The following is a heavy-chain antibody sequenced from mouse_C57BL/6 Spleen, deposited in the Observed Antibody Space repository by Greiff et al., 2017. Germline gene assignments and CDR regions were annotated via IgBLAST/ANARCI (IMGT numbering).Heavy chain of an antibody. J-gene: IGHJ1*03. CDR2: INPNNGGT. CDR3: AILSLYRYFGV. Sequence: VQLQQSGPELVKPGASVKISCKASGYTFTDYYMNWVKQSHGKSLEWIGDINPNNGGTSYNQKFKGKATLTVDKSSSTAYMDLRSLTSEDSAVYYCAILSLYRYFGVWGTGTTVTVSS. CDR1: GYTFTDYY. V-gene: IGHV1-26*01. D-gene: IGHD1-2*01.